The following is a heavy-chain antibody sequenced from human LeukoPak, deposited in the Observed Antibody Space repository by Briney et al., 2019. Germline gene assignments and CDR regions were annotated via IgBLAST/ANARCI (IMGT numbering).Heavy chain of an antibody. Sequence: SETLSLTCAVYGGSFSGYYWSWLRQPPGKGLEWIGEINHSGSTKYNPSLKSRVTISVDTSKNQFSLKLSSVTAADTAVYYCARTRLGDYIWGSYRNYPSAYYFDYWGQGTLVTVSS. CDR3: ARTRLGDYIWGSYRNYPSAYYFDY. CDR2: INHSGST. D-gene: IGHD3-16*02. J-gene: IGHJ4*02. CDR1: GGSFSGYY. V-gene: IGHV4-34*01.